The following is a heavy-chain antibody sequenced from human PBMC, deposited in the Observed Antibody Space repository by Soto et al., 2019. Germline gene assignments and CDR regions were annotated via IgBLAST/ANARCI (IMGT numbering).Heavy chain of an antibody. Sequence: QVQLVQSGAEVKKPGSSVKVSCKASGGTFSSYPISWVRQAPGQGLEWMGRIIPILDITDYAQGFQGRVTITADKSTSTAYMDLSSLSSDDTAVYYCARPTSTGTTSGYYFDYWGQGTLVTVSS. CDR1: GGTFSSYP. CDR2: IIPILDIT. D-gene: IGHD1-7*01. V-gene: IGHV1-69*02. CDR3: ARPTSTGTTSGYYFDY. J-gene: IGHJ4*02.